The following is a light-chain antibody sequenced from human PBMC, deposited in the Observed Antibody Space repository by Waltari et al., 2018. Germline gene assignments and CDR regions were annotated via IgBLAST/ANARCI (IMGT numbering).Light chain of an antibody. Sequence: ETVMMQSPATLSLSPGERATLPCRASQSVASTLAWYQQKPGQAPRLLITYASTRATDFPDRFSGSGSGTEFTLTISSLDPEDVGVYDCQKYNDWPLTFGGGTKVEIK. V-gene: IGKV3D-15*01. J-gene: IGKJ4*01. CDR1: QSVAST. CDR3: QKYNDWPLT. CDR2: YAS.